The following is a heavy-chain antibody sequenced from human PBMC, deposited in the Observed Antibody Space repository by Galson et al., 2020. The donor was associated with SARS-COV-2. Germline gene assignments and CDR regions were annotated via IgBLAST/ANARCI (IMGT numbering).Heavy chain of an antibody. CDR2: IFYGGTT. CDR1: GGSLTNTNYY. CDR3: ARENLNYNYFFDS. V-gene: IGHV4-39*07. J-gene: IGHJ4*02. D-gene: IGHD1-1*01. Sequence: SETLSLTCTVSGGSLTNTNYYWDWIRQPQGKGLEWIGTIFYGGTTYYNPSLKSRVTMSIDASRNQFSLNLNSVTAADTAVDYCARENLNYNYFFDSWGQGALVTVSS.